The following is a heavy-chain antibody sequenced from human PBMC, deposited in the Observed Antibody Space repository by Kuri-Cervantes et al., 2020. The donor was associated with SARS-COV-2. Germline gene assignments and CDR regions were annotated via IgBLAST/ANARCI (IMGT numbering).Heavy chain of an antibody. J-gene: IGHJ6*02. V-gene: IGHV1-46*01. CDR2: INPSGGST. Sequence: ASVKVSCKASGYTFTSYYMHWVRQAPGQGLEWMGIINPSGGSTSYAQKFQGRVTMTRDTSTSTVYMELSSLRSEDTAVYYCARVDCTEGVCYTGLPIGTYFYFGMAVWGQGTTVTVSS. CDR3: ARVDCTEGVCYTGLPIGTYFYFGMAV. CDR1: GYTFTSYY. D-gene: IGHD2-8*01.